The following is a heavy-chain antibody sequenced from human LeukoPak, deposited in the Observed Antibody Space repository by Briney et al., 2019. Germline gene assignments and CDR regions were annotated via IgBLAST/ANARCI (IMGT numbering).Heavy chain of an antibody. D-gene: IGHD6-6*01. CDR1: GFTFSNYA. CDR2: ISGSGGST. J-gene: IGHJ4*02. Sequence: PGGPLRLSCAASGFTFSNYAMNWVRQAPGKGLEWVSAISGSGGSTYYADSVKGRFSISRDNSKNTLYLQMNSLRAEDTAVYYCARGLYSSSPWGQGILVTVSS. CDR3: ARGLYSSSP. V-gene: IGHV3-23*01.